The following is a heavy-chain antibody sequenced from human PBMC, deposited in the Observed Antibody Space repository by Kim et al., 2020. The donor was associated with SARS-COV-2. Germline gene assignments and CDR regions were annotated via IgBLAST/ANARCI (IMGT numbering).Heavy chain of an antibody. CDR2: ITSDGSNK. CDR3: AKTGRGFDY. Sequence: GGSLRLSCADSGFTFSTYGIHWVRQAPGKGLEWVAVITSDGSNKYYADSVKGRFTISRDNSKNTLYLQMNSLKPEDTAVYYCAKTGRGFDYWGQGTLVTVSS. J-gene: IGHJ4*02. V-gene: IGHV3-30*18. D-gene: IGHD1-26*01. CDR1: GFTFSTYG.